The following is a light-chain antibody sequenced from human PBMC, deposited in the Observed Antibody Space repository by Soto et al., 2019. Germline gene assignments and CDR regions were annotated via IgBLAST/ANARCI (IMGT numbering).Light chain of an antibody. CDR3: CSYAGSYTYVV. Sequence: QAVVTQPRSVSGSPGQSVTISCTGTSSDVGGYNYVSWYQQHPGKAPKLMIYDVSKRPSGVPDRFSGSKSGNTAPLTISGLQAEDEADYYCCSYAGSYTYVVFGGGTQLTVL. CDR1: SSDVGGYNY. V-gene: IGLV2-11*01. J-gene: IGLJ2*01. CDR2: DVS.